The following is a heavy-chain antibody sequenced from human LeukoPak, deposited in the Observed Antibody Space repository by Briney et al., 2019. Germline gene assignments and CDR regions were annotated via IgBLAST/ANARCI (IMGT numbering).Heavy chain of an antibody. D-gene: IGHD3-22*01. V-gene: IGHV4-31*03. CDR1: GGSISSGGYY. CDR3: ARGVRGNITMIVVPFDY. Sequence: PSQTLSLTCTVSGGSISSGGYYWSWIRQHPGTGLEWIGYIYYSGSTNYNPSLKSRVTISVDTSKNQFSLKLSSVTAADTAVYYCARGVRGNITMIVVPFDYWGQGTLVTVSS. J-gene: IGHJ4*02. CDR2: IYYSGST.